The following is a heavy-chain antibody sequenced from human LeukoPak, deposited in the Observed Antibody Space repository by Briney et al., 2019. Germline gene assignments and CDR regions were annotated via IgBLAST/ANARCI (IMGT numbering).Heavy chain of an antibody. CDR2: ISSSGSTI. Sequence: SGGSLRLSCAASGFTFSDYYMSWIRQAPGKGLEWVSYISSSGSTIYYADSVKGRFTISRDNAKNSLYLQMNSLRAEDTAVYYCARVGFDYDILTGYYWYYYYMDVWGKGTTVTVSS. D-gene: IGHD3-9*01. V-gene: IGHV3-11*04. CDR3: ARVGFDYDILTGYYWYYYYMDV. CDR1: GFTFSDYY. J-gene: IGHJ6*03.